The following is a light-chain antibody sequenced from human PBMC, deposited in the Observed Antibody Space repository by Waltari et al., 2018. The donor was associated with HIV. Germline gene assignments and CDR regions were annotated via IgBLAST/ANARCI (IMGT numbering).Light chain of an antibody. J-gene: IGLJ2*01. CDR1: SSNIGGRNY. V-gene: IGLV1-47*01. Sequence: QSVLTQSPSASGTPGQRVIISCSGSSSNIGGRNYVNWYQLLQGTAPKLLIYKNNQRPSGVPDRFSGSKSGTSASLAISGLRSEDEADYYCAAWDDSLNGVVFGGGTKLTVL. CDR2: KNN. CDR3: AAWDDSLNGVV.